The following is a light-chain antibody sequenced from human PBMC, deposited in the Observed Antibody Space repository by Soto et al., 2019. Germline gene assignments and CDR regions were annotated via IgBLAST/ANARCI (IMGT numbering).Light chain of an antibody. J-gene: IGKJ1*01. V-gene: IGKV3-20*01. CDR1: QSVSSSY. CDR2: GAS. CDR3: HHYHSSTPVT. Sequence: EIVLTQSPGTLSLSPGERATLSCRASQSVSSSYLAWYQQKPGQAPRLLIYGASSRSTGIPDRFSGSGSGTDFTLTISRLEPEDFPVSYSHHYHSSTPVTFGQGSKVEIK.